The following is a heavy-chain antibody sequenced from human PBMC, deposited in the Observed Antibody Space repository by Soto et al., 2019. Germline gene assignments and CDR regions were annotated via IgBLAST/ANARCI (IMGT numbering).Heavy chain of an antibody. CDR3: TRGTAYDYYFYRMDV. V-gene: IGHV6-1*01. CDR2: TYYRSKWYN. D-gene: IGHD2-8*01. J-gene: IGHJ6*02. Sequence: PSQTLSLTCAISGGSVSSNSAAWNWIRQSPSRGLEWLGRTYYRSKWYNDYAVSVKSRITINPDTSKNQFSLQLNSVTPEDTPVYYWTRGTAYDYYFYRMDVWGEGTPVTVSS. CDR1: GGSVSSNSAA.